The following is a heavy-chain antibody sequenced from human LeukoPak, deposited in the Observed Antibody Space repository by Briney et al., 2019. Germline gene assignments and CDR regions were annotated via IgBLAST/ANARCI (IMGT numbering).Heavy chain of an antibody. CDR1: GYTFTSYG. D-gene: IGHD3-3*01. CDR3: ARDISRGFLEWSKLYYFDY. J-gene: IGHJ4*02. CDR2: ISAYNGNT. Sequence: ASVKVSCKASGYTFTSYGISWVRQAPGQGLEWMGWISAYNGNTNYAQKLQGRVTMTTDTSTSTAYMELRSLRSDDTAVYYCARDISRGFLEWSKLYYFDYWGQGTLVTVSS. V-gene: IGHV1-18*01.